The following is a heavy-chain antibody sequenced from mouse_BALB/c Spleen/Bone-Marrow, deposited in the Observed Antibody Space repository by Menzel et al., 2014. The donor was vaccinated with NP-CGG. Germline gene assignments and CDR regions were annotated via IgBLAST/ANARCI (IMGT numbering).Heavy chain of an antibody. CDR3: ARFPMDY. CDR1: GFTFTDYY. V-gene: IGHV7-3*02. Sequence: EVKVVESGGGLVQPGGSLRLSCTTSGFTFTDYYMSWVRPPPGKALEWLVFIRNKAYGYTTEYSASVRGRFTISRDNSQSILYLQMNTLRAEDSATYYCARFPMDYWGQGTSVTVSS. J-gene: IGHJ4*01. CDR2: IRNKAYGYTT.